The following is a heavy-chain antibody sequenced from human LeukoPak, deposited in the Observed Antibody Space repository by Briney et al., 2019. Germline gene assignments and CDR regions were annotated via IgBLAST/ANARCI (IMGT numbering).Heavy chain of an antibody. CDR3: ARRAVENSYYYYMDV. V-gene: IGHV1-46*01. J-gene: IGHJ6*03. Sequence: ASVKVSCKASGYTFTSYYIHWVRQAPGQGLEWMGLINPSGGSTNYAQKFQGRVTMTRDTSTSTAYMEVSSLRYEDTAVYYCARRAVENSYYYYMDVWGKGTTVTVSS. CDR2: INPSGGST. D-gene: IGHD6-19*01. CDR1: GYTFTSYY.